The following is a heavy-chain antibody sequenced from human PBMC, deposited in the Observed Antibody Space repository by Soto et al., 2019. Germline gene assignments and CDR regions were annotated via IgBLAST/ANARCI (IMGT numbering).Heavy chain of an antibody. V-gene: IGHV4-39*01. Sequence: PSETLSLTCNVSGGSVSSSRYYWGWIRQAPGKGLEWIVSTYYSAGTYYNPSLKSRITTSMDASKNQFSLTVTSVTAADPAIYYCARHASRGYSSSWYFEDWGQGTPGTVPQ. CDR3: ARHASRGYSSSWYFED. CDR1: GGSVSSSRYY. CDR2: TYYSAGT. D-gene: IGHD6-13*01. J-gene: IGHJ4*02.